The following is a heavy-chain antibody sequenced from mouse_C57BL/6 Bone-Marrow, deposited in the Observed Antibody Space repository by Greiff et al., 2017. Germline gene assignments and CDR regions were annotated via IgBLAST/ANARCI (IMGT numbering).Heavy chain of an antibody. D-gene: IGHD1-1*01. Sequence: EVQVVESGGGLVQPGGSLKLSCAASGFTFSDYYMYWVRQTPEKRLEWVAYISNGGGSTYYPDTVKGRFTISRDNAKNTLYLQMSRLKSEDTAMYYCARQPLITTGYAMDYWGQGTSVTVSS. CDR2: ISNGGGST. J-gene: IGHJ4*01. CDR3: ARQPLITTGYAMDY. CDR1: GFTFSDYY. V-gene: IGHV5-12*01.